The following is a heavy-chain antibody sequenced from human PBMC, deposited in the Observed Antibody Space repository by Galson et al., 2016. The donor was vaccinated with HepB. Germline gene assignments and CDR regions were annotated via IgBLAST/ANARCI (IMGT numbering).Heavy chain of an antibody. CDR2: IYHSGST. Sequence: TLSLTCAVSGVSISSSNWWTWVRQSPRKGLEWIGEIYHSGSTNYNPSLKSRVTISVDQSTNQFSLKLNSVTAADTAVYYCAKVWGPLDYWGQGILVTVSS. D-gene: IGHD7-27*01. CDR1: GVSISSSNW. J-gene: IGHJ4*02. V-gene: IGHV4-4*02. CDR3: AKVWGPLDY.